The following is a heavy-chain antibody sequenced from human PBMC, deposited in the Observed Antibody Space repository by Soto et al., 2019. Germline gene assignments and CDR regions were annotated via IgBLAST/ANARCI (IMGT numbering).Heavy chain of an antibody. CDR2: INPSGCST. Sequence: QVQLVQSGAEVKKPGASVKVSCKASGYTFTSYYMHWVRQAPGQGLEWMGIINPSGCSTRYAQKLQGRVTIHRDTFTSTVYIELSSLRSEDTAVYYCARDDLVTIVRGVTMDVWGKGTTVTVSS. V-gene: IGHV1-46*03. CDR3: ARDDLVTIVRGVTMDV. CDR1: GYTFTSYY. J-gene: IGHJ6*04. D-gene: IGHD3-10*01.